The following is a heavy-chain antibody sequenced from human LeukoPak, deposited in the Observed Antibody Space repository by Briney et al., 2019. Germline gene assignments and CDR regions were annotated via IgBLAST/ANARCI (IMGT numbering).Heavy chain of an antibody. CDR2: IYYSGST. Sequence: SETLSLTCAVSGGSISRYYWSWIRQPPGKGLEWIGYIYYSGSTNYNPSLKSRVTISVDTSKNQFSLKLSSVTAADTAVYYCARRASMGSWYFFDYWGQGALVTVSS. D-gene: IGHD2-15*01. CDR1: GGSISRYY. J-gene: IGHJ4*02. CDR3: ARRASMGSWYFFDY. V-gene: IGHV4-59*08.